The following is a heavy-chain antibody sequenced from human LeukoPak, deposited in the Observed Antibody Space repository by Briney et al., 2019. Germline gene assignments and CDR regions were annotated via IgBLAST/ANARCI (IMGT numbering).Heavy chain of an antibody. V-gene: IGHV3-7*01. J-gene: IGHJ2*01. CDR3: VREGVSSSWNNWYFDL. CDR2: IKQDGSEK. Sequence: GGSLRLSCAASGFTFSNYWMNWVRQAPGKGLEWVANIKQDGSEKYYVDSVKGRFTISRDNAKNSLYLQMDSLRAEDTAVYYCVREGVSSSWNNWYFDLWGRGTLVTVSS. CDR1: GFTFSNYW. D-gene: IGHD6-13*01.